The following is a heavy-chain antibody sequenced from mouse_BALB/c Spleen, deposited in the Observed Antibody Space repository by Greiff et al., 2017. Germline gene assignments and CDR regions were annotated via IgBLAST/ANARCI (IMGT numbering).Heavy chain of an antibody. CDR2: INPYNDGT. Sequence: VQLKESGPELVKPGASVKMSCKASGYTFTSYVMHWVKQKPGQGLEWIGYINPYNDGTKYNEKFKGKATLTSDKSSSTAYMGLSSLTSEDSAVYYCARSYGSSNYYAMDYWGQGTSVTVSS. CDR1: GYTFTSYV. D-gene: IGHD1-1*01. CDR3: ARSYGSSNYYAMDY. V-gene: IGHV1-14*01. J-gene: IGHJ4*01.